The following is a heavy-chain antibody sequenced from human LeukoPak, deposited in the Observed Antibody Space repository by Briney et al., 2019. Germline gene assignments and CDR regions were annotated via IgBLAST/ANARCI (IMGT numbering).Heavy chain of an antibody. V-gene: IGHV3-30*18. CDR1: GFTFSSYG. J-gene: IGHJ5*02. Sequence: GGSLRLSCAASGFTFSSYGMHWVRQAPGKGLEWVAVISYDGSNKYYADSVKGRFTISRDNSKNTLYLQMNSLRAEDTAVYYCAKDPGVAVAGRGRWFDPWGQGTLVTVSS. CDR3: AKDPGVAVAGRGRWFDP. D-gene: IGHD6-19*01. CDR2: ISYDGSNK.